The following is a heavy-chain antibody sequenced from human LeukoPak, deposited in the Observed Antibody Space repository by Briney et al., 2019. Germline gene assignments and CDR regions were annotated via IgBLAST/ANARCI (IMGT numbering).Heavy chain of an antibody. J-gene: IGHJ5*02. CDR3: ARGLDSSSWLNWFDP. CDR1: GFTFNNYA. V-gene: IGHV3-30*04. CDR2: ISYDGSSK. Sequence: QPGGSLRLSCAASGFTFNNYAMHWVRQAPGKGLEWVALISYDGSSKYYADSVKGRFTISRDNSKNTLYLQMHSLRGEDAAVYYCARGLDSSSWLNWFDPWAREPWSPSPQ. D-gene: IGHD6-13*01.